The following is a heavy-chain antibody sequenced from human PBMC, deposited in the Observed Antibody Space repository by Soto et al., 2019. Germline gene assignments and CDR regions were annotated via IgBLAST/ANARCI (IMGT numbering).Heavy chain of an antibody. Sequence: QVQLQQWGAGPVRPLETLSLTCGVSGGSFSGYYWAWIRQSPGKGLEWIGEINDRGSINYNPSLKRLVRISIDTSRTHYALKLRSVSAAEPAVYYCARESHDMLTGPPWVWYFDLWGRGTLVTVSS. D-gene: IGHD3-9*01. CDR1: GGSFSGYY. CDR2: INDRGSI. V-gene: IGHV4-34*01. J-gene: IGHJ2*01. CDR3: ARESHDMLTGPPWVWYFDL.